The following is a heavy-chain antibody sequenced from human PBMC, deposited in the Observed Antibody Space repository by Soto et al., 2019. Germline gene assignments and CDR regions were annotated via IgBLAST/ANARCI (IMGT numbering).Heavy chain of an antibody. V-gene: IGHV1-69*13. D-gene: IGHD5-12*01. Sequence: SVKVSCKSSGGSFSSSAITWVRQAPGQGLEWMRRIIPMYGTTFYAQTFQGRVTITADESTSTVYMHLSSLKSEDTASYFCATSVGAIGYRFFNMDVWGQGTTVTVSS. CDR3: ATSVGAIGYRFFNMDV. CDR2: IIPMYGTT. CDR1: GGSFSSSA. J-gene: IGHJ6*02.